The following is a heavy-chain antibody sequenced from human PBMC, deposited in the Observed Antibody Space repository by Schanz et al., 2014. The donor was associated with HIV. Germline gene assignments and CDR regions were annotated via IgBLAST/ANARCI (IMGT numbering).Heavy chain of an antibody. V-gene: IGHV4-34*01. CDR2: IYQSGGT. CDR3: ARGTDDFPPDS. Sequence: QVQLQQWGAGLLKPSETLTLTCVVYGGSFSGHYWSWIRQPPGKGLEWIGEIYQSGGTDYSPSFKSRITISVETSKNQVSLNLRSVPAADTAVYYCARGTDDFPPDSWGQGTQVIVSS. CDR1: GGSFSGHY. J-gene: IGHJ4*02. D-gene: IGHD3-3*01.